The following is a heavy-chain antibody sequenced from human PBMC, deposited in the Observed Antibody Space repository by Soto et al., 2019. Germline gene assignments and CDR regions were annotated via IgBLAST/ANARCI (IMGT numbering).Heavy chain of an antibody. D-gene: IGHD1-26*01. J-gene: IGHJ4*02. CDR2: ISYDGSNE. V-gene: IGHV3-30*18. CDR1: GFTFSSYG. CDR3: AKRGSGSQFDY. Sequence: GGSLRLSCAVSGFTFSSYGMHWVRQAPGKGLEWVAHISYDGSNEHYVDSVKGRLTISRDNSKNTLYLQMNSLRAEDTAVYYCAKRGSGSQFDYWGQGTLVTVSS.